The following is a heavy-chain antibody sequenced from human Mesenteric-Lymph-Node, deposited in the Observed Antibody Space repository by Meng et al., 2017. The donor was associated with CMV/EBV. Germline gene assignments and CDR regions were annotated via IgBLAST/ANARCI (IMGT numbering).Heavy chain of an antibody. CDR2: IGISDGST. CDR1: GFTFTNFA. V-gene: IGHV3-23*01. CDR3: ARVGQLYSGSYYYYYYGMDV. Sequence: GESLKISCEASGFTFTNFAMAWVRQAPGKGLEWVSGIGISDGSTYYADSVRGRFTISRDNSKNTLFLQMNSLRAEDTARYYCARVGQLYSGSYYYYYYGMDVWGQGTTVTVSS. D-gene: IGHD1-26*01. J-gene: IGHJ6*02.